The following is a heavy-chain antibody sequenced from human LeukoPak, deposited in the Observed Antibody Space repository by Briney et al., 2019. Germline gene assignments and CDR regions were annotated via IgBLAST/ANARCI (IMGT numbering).Heavy chain of an antibody. CDR1: GVTVSTDY. CDR2: IYSDGST. CDR3: ARYDSISISYFDL. J-gene: IGHJ2*01. Sequence: GGSLRLSCAASGVTVSTDYMSWVRQAPGEKLEWVSEIYSDGSTFYADSVRGRVTISRDNSKNTLYIQMNSLRAEDTAVCHSARYDSISISYFDLWGRATMATVPS. V-gene: IGHV3-53*01. D-gene: IGHD3-3*01.